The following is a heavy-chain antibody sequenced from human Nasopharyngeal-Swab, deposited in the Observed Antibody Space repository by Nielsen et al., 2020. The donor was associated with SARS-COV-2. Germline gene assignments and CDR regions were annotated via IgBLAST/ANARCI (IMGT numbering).Heavy chain of an antibody. CDR1: GFTFTSSA. V-gene: IGHV1-58*01. CDR2: IVVGSSNT. J-gene: IGHJ3*02. Sequence: SVKVSCKASGFTFTSSAVQWVRQARGQRLEWIGWIVVGSSNTNYAQKFQERVTITRDMSTSTAYMELSSLRSEDTAVYYCAAPYCSGGSCYDAFDIWGQGTMVTVSS. CDR3: AAPYCSGGSCYDAFDI. D-gene: IGHD2-15*01.